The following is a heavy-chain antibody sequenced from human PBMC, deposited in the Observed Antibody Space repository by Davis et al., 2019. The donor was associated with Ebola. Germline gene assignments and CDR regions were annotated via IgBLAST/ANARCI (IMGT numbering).Heavy chain of an antibody. CDR3: ARVRSDDFWSGYCDY. D-gene: IGHD3-3*01. CDR2: IKQDGSEK. J-gene: IGHJ4*02. CDR1: GFTFSSYA. V-gene: IGHV3-7*01. Sequence: GESLKISCAASGFTFSSYAMSWVRQAPGKGLEWVANIKQDGSEKYYVDSVKGRFTISRDNAKNSLYLQMNSLRAEDTAVYYCARVRSDDFWSGYCDYWGQGTLVTVSS.